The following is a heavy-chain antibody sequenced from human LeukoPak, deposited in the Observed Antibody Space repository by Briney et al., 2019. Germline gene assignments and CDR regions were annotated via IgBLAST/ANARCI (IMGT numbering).Heavy chain of an antibody. CDR2: IYSGGST. CDR1: GFSISSNY. D-gene: IGHD4-17*01. Sequence: GGSLRLSCAASGFSISSNYMTWVRQAPGKGPEWVSVIYSGGSTYYADSAKDRFTISRDNSKNTLYLQMNTLRAEDTAVYYCARESRDGDYGMDVWGQGTTVTVSS. CDR3: ARESRDGDYGMDV. V-gene: IGHV3-66*01. J-gene: IGHJ6*02.